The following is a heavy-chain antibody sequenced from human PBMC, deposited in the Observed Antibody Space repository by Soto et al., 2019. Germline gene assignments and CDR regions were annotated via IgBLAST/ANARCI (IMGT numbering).Heavy chain of an antibody. CDR3: ARGPFSYVQY. Sequence: PPGKGLGWIGEINQSRSTNYNPYLKSRVTISVDTSQNEFSLKLSSVTAVDTAVYYCARGPFSYVQYWGQGTLVTVSS. J-gene: IGHJ4*02. D-gene: IGHD3-10*02. CDR2: INQSRST. V-gene: IGHV4-34*01.